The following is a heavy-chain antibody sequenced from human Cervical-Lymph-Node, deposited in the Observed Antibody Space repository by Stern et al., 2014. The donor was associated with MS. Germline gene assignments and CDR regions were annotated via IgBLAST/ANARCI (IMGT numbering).Heavy chain of an antibody. D-gene: IGHD3-22*01. CDR1: GFTFDDYA. Sequence: VQLVESGGGLVQPGRSLRLSCTASGFTFDDYAMHWVRQAPGKGLEWVSGISWNGDSKVYADSVKGRFTISRDNAKKFIYLQMNSLRAEDTAVYYCAKDINHSSWHPFDYWGQGTLVTVSS. J-gene: IGHJ4*02. CDR2: ISWNGDSK. V-gene: IGHV3-9*01. CDR3: AKDINHSSWHPFDY.